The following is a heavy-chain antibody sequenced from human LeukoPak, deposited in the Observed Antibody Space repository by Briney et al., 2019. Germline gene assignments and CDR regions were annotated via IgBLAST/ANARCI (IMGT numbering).Heavy chain of an antibody. Sequence: PSQTLSLTCTVSGGSISSGDYYWSWIRQPPGKGLDGIGYIYYSGSTYYNPSLKSRVTISVDTSKNQFSLKLSSVTAADTAVYYCASQLGYCSGGSCLGIDYWGQGTLVTVSS. CDR1: GGSISSGDYY. J-gene: IGHJ4*02. D-gene: IGHD2-15*01. V-gene: IGHV4-30-4*01. CDR3: ASQLGYCSGGSCLGIDY. CDR2: IYYSGST.